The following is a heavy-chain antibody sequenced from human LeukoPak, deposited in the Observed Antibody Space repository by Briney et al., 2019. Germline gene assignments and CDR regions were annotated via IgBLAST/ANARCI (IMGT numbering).Heavy chain of an antibody. CDR1: GFTFSSYG. J-gene: IGHJ4*02. D-gene: IGHD5-18*01. CDR3: AKDSVRGYSYGEYFDC. Sequence: TGGSLRLSCAASGFTFSSYGMHWVRQASGKGLEWVAFIRYDGSNKYYADSVKGRFTISRDNSKNTLYLQMNSLRAEDTAVYYCAKDSVRGYSYGEYFDCWGQGTLATVSS. CDR2: IRYDGSNK. V-gene: IGHV3-30*02.